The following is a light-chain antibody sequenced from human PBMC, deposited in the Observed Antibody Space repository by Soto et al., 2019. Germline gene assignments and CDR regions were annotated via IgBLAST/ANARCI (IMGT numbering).Light chain of an antibody. V-gene: IGKV3-20*01. Sequence: EIVLTQSPGTLSLSPGDRATPSCRASQSVSSNYLAWYQQKPGQAPRLLIYGASSRATGIPDRFSGSGSGTDFTLTISRLEPEDFAVYYCQRYGTSLPLTFGGGTKV. CDR1: QSVSSNY. CDR3: QRYGTSLPLT. J-gene: IGKJ4*01. CDR2: GAS.